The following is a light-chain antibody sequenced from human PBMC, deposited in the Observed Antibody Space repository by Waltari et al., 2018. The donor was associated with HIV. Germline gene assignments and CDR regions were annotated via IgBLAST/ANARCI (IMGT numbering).Light chain of an antibody. CDR1: IGRNS. CDR3: QVWERSYKETV. CDR2: VDV. Sequence: SYVLTQAPSVSVAPGQTATISCWNIGRNSVQWYRQKPGRVPVLVVGVDVDRIPGGPARISGAGSGERATRTIGGVEAGDEADYYCQVWERSYKETVFGVGT. J-gene: IGLJ2*01. V-gene: IGLV3-21*02.